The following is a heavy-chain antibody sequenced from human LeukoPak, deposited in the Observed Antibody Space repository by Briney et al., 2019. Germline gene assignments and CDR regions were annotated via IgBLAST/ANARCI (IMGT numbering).Heavy chain of an antibody. Sequence: GGSLRLSCAASGFTFSTYSMHWVRQAPGKGLEWVAFIRYDGSHKYYADSVKGRFTISRDNSKNTLYLQMNSLRAEDTAVYNCAKDGEQQLEIDYWGQGTLVTVSS. D-gene: IGHD6-13*01. V-gene: IGHV3-30*02. CDR2: IRYDGSHK. J-gene: IGHJ4*02. CDR3: AKDGEQQLEIDY. CDR1: GFTFSTYS.